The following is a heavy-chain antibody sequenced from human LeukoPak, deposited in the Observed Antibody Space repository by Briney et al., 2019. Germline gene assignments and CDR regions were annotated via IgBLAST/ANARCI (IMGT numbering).Heavy chain of an antibody. CDR3: ARAWSFSLEYNNGDAFDI. CDR1: GFTFSSYG. CDR2: ISSSSSTI. J-gene: IGHJ3*02. V-gene: IGHV3-48*01. Sequence: PGGSLRLSCAASGFTFSSYGMHWVRQAPGKGLEWVSYISSSSSTIYYADSVKGRFTISRDNAKNSLFLQVNSLRAEDTAVYYCARAWSFSLEYNNGDAFDIWGQGTMVTVSS. D-gene: IGHD3-10*01.